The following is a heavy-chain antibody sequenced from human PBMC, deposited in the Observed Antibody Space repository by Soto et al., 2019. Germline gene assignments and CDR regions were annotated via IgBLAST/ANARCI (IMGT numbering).Heavy chain of an antibody. CDR1: GYTFTCYF. Sequence: ASLKVSCKASGYTFTCYFLHWVRQAPGQGLEWMGIINPGAGSTTYAQNFQGRVTMTSDTSTSTVFMELSSLRSDDTAVYYCARVTVNNVLAGPFDYWGQGTLVTVSS. CDR2: INPGAGST. D-gene: IGHD3-9*01. CDR3: ARVTVNNVLAGPFDY. V-gene: IGHV1-46*03. J-gene: IGHJ4*02.